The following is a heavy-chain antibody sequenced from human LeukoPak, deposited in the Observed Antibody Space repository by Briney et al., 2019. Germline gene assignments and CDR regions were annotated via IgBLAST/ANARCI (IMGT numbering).Heavy chain of an antibody. D-gene: IGHD1-26*01. Sequence: PGGSLRLSCAASGFTFSSDWMHWVRQAPGKGLVWVSRIKSDVSSTDYADSVKGRFTISRDNAKNTLYLQMNSLRPEDTAVYYCTTIRPDYWGQGTQVTVSS. CDR1: GFTFSSDW. CDR2: IKSDVSST. CDR3: TTIRPDY. V-gene: IGHV3-74*01. J-gene: IGHJ4*02.